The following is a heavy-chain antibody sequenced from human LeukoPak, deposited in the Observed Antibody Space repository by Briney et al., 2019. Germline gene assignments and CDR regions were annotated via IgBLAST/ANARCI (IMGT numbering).Heavy chain of an antibody. D-gene: IGHD3-3*01. CDR3: ARVKTTISYYYMDV. Sequence: SETLSLTCTVSSDSISGYFWSWIRQPPGKRLEWIGRIYASGTTNYNPSLQSRVTISGDTSKSQVSLKLSSVTAADTAIYYCARVKTTISYYYMDVWGKGTTVIVSS. J-gene: IGHJ6*03. CDR2: IYASGTT. V-gene: IGHV4-59*01. CDR1: SDSISGYF.